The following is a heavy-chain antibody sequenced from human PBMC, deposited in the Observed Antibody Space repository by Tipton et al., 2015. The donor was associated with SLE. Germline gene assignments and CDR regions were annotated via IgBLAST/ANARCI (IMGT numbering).Heavy chain of an antibody. D-gene: IGHD1-7*01. V-gene: IGHV4-59*01. Sequence: TLSLTCTVSSDSMSSYYWSWIRQPPGKGLEWIGYIYYSGITSYSPSLKSRVTISVDTSKNQFSLKLSSVTAADTAVYFCARGELYSGASLYYFEYWGQGTLVTVSS. J-gene: IGHJ4*02. CDR2: IYYSGIT. CDR1: SDSMSSYY. CDR3: ARGELYSGASLYYFEY.